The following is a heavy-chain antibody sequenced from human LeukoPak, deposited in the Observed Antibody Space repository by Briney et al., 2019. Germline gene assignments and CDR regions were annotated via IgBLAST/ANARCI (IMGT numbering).Heavy chain of an antibody. V-gene: IGHV3-23*01. J-gene: IGHJ4*02. Sequence: GGSLRLSCAASGFAFSRYAMNWVRQAPGKGLEWVSGISGSAGSTHYADSVKGRFSISRDNSKNTLYLQMNSLRVEDTAVYYCAKSRGYSAYDFPDYWGQGTLVTVSS. CDR3: AKSRGYSAYDFPDY. CDR1: GFAFSRYA. CDR2: ISGSAGST. D-gene: IGHD5-12*01.